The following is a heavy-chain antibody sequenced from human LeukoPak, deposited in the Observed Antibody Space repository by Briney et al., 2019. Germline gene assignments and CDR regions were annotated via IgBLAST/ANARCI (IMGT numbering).Heavy chain of an antibody. J-gene: IGHJ4*02. V-gene: IGHV3-23*01. CDR1: GFALRTYA. CDR3: AKGSYYDSSGSFYFDY. D-gene: IGHD3-22*01. Sequence: PGTSLRLSCAASGFALRTYAMSWVRQAPGKGLEWVSGISGSGDNTYYADSVKGRFTISRDNSKNTLYVQMNSLGTEDTAAYYCAKGSYYDSSGSFYFDYWSQGTLVTVSS. CDR2: ISGSGDNT.